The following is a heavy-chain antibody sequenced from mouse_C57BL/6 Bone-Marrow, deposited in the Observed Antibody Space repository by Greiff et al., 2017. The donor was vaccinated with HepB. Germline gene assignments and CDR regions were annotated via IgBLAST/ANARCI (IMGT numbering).Heavy chain of an antibody. CDR3: ASNTAQGLAWFAY. CDR2: IYPRDGST. Sequence: VQGVESGPELVKPGASVKLSCKASGYTFTSYDINWVKQRPGQGLEWIGWIYPRDGSTKYNEKFKGKATLTVDTSSSTAYMELHSLTSEDSAVYFCASNTAQGLAWFAYWGQGTLVTVSA. CDR1: GYTFTSYD. J-gene: IGHJ3*01. D-gene: IGHD3-2*02. V-gene: IGHV1-85*01.